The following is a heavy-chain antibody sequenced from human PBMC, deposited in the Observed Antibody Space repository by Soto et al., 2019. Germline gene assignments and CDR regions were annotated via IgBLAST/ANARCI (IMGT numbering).Heavy chain of an antibody. V-gene: IGHV5-51*01. Sequence: GESLKMTSKASRLSFTSNWIASVPQKPGKDLEWMGIIYPADSGTRYSPSFQGQVTISADKSTSIVYLHWSSLRSSDTATYYCAGRGKHPNWLDPWGQGTLVTVS. D-gene: IGHD3-16*01. CDR2: IYPADSGT. CDR1: RLSFTSNW. CDR3: AGRGKHPNWLDP. J-gene: IGHJ5*02.